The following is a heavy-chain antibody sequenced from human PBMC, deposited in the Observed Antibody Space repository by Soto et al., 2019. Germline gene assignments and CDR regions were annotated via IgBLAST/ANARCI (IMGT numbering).Heavy chain of an antibody. CDR1: GYSFTSYW. D-gene: IGHD5-12*01. Sequence: ESLKISCKGSGYSFTSYWINWVRQMPGKGLEWMGVIYPGDSDTRYIPSFQGQVTISADKSINTAYLQWRSLKASDTAVYYCARHRGSPGSYFGMDVWGQGTTVTVSS. J-gene: IGHJ6*02. CDR3: ARHRGSPGSYFGMDV. CDR2: IYPGDSDT. V-gene: IGHV5-51*01.